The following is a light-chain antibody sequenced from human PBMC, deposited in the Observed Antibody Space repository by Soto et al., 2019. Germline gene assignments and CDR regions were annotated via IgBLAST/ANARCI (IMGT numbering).Light chain of an antibody. CDR3: GSYGVISV. J-gene: IGLJ1*01. CDR1: SSDVGAHNY. Sequence: QSALTQPRSVSGSPGQSVTISCTGTSSDVGAHNYVSWYQQHPGKAPKLMIYDVNKRPSGLPDRFSGSKSGNTASLTISGLQADDEADYYCGSYGVISVFGTGTKVTVL. CDR2: DVN. V-gene: IGLV2-11*01.